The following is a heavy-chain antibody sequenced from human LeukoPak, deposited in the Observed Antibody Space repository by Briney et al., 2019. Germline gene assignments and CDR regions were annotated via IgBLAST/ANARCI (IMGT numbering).Heavy chain of an antibody. D-gene: IGHD2-15*01. J-gene: IGHJ4*02. V-gene: IGHV1-18*01. Sequence: ASVKVSCKASGGTFSSYAISWVRQAPGQGLEWMGWISAYNGNTNYAQKLQGRVTMTTDTSTSTAYMELRSLRSDDTAVYYCARDLRIFPFDYWGQGTLVTVSS. CDR2: ISAYNGNT. CDR1: GGTFSSYA. CDR3: ARDLRIFPFDY.